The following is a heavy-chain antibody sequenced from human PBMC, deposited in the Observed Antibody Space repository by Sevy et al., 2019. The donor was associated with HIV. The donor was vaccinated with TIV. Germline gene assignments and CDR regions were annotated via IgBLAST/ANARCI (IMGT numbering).Heavy chain of an antibody. CDR1: GFTFSNAW. Sequence: GGSLRLSCAASGFTFSNAWMSWVRQAPGKGLEWVGRIKSKTDGGTTDYAAPVKGRFTISRDDSKNTLYLQMNSLKTEDTAVYYCTTLHDGVVRGASDYWGQGTLVTVSS. V-gene: IGHV3-15*01. CDR3: TTLHDGVVRGASDY. CDR2: IKSKTDGGTT. D-gene: IGHD3-10*01. J-gene: IGHJ4*02.